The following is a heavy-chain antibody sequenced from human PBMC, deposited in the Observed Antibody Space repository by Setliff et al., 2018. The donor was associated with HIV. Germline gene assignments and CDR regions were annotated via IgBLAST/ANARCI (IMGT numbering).Heavy chain of an antibody. J-gene: IGHJ5*02. D-gene: IGHD1-26*01. CDR2: ISNSGGNT. CDR1: GFTFKIYA. CDR3: ARGTSVRWERRGGFEP. Sequence: PGGSLRLSCKASGFTFKIYAMSWLRQAPGKGLEWVSAISNSGGNTYYADSVKGRFTISRDNSENTLYLQMNSLRPEDTAIYYCARGTSVRWERRGGFEPWGQGTLVTVSS. V-gene: IGHV3-23*01.